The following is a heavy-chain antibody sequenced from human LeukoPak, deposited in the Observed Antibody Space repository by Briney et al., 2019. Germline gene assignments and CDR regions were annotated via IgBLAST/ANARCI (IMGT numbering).Heavy chain of an antibody. Sequence: ASXKVSCKASGYTFTGYYMHWVRQAPGQGLEWMGWINPNSGGTNYAKKFQGRVTMTRDTSISTAYMELSRLRSDDTAVYYCARVRGDSSGYYYYNAFDIWGQGTMVTVSS. CDR2: INPNSGGT. CDR1: GYTFTGYY. V-gene: IGHV1-2*02. D-gene: IGHD3-22*01. J-gene: IGHJ3*02. CDR3: ARVRGDSSGYYYYNAFDI.